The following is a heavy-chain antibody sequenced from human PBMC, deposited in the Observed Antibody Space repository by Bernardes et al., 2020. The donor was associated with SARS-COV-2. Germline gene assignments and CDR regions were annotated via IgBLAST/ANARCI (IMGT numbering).Heavy chain of an antibody. V-gene: IGHV3-30*18. CDR2: ISDDGSNK. CDR3: AKDSRNTGYGTGDF. J-gene: IGHJ4*02. CDR1: GFSFSNYG. Sequence: GGSLRLSCAASGFSFSNYGMHWVRQAPGQGLEWLAVISDDGSNKYYADSVKGRFTISRDNSKKTLYLEVNSLTGEDTAVYYCAKDSRNTGYGTGDFWGQGTLVTVSS. D-gene: IGHD5-12*01.